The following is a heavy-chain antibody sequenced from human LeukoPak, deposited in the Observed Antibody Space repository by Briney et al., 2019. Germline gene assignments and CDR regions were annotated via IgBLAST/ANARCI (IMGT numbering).Heavy chain of an antibody. V-gene: IGHV1-69*02. CDR2: IIPILGIA. Sequence: GASVKVSCKASGGTFSSYTISWVRQAPGQGLEWMGRIIPILGIANYAQKFQGRVTITADKSTSTAYMELSSLKSEDTAVYYCARLAEYYGMDVWGQGTTVTVSS. CDR1: GGTFSSYT. CDR3: ARLAEYYGMDV. D-gene: IGHD3-3*02. J-gene: IGHJ6*02.